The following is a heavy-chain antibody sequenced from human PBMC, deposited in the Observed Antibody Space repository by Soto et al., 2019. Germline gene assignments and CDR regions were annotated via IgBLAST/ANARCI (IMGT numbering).Heavy chain of an antibody. CDR2: IYHSGNT. J-gene: IGHJ4*02. V-gene: IGHV4-4*02. Sequence: QVQLQESGPGLVKPSGTLSLTCAVSGGSISSSNWWSWVRQPPGKGLEWIGEIYHSGNTNYNPSLKSRVTISIDKSQNQFSLKVTSVTAADTAVYYCARATGEGYIHFWGQGTLVTVSS. D-gene: IGHD3-16*01. CDR1: GGSISSSNW. CDR3: ARATGEGYIHF.